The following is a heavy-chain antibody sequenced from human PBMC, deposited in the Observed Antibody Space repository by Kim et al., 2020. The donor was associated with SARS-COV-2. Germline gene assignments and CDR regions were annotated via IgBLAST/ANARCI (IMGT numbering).Heavy chain of an antibody. CDR2: IGGSGERT. D-gene: IGHD3-10*01. CDR1: GFTFSRQV. Sequence: GGSLRLSCAASGFTFSRQVMAWVRQAPGKGLEWVSAIGGSGERTYYAESVKGRFIMSRDISKNTIYLQMSSLRAEDTAIYYCAKLKTMLQGVNYFDSWGQGTLVTVSA. CDR3: AKLKTMLQGVNYFDS. V-gene: IGHV3-23*01. J-gene: IGHJ4*02.